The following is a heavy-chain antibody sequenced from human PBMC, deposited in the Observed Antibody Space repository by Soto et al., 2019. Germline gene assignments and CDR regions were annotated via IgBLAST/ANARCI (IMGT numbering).Heavy chain of an antibody. CDR2: IKGDVSSM. J-gene: IGHJ3*01. CDR3: ARGIPGHYGFDV. D-gene: IGHD3-10*01. CDR1: GFTFSNYW. V-gene: IGHV3-74*01. Sequence: EVQLVESGGGLVQAGESLRLSCEASGFTFSNYWMHWVRQVPRKGLVWVSRIKGDVSSMNYADSVKGRFTISRDNAKNTVFLQMDSLGAEDTAVYYCARGIPGHYGFDVWGQGTMVTVSS.